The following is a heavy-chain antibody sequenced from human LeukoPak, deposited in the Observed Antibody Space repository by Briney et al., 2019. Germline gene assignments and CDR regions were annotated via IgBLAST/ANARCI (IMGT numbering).Heavy chain of an antibody. CDR3: AKATTVTIRSFDY. J-gene: IGHJ4*02. CDR2: ISTGGGST. CDR1: GFTFSSHA. Sequence: PGGSLRLSCAASGFTFSSHAMGWVRQAPGKGLEWASGISTGGGSTYYADSVKGRFTISRDNSKNTLFLQMNSLRAEDTAVYYCAKATTVTIRSFDYWGQGTLVTVSS. D-gene: IGHD4-17*01. V-gene: IGHV3-23*01.